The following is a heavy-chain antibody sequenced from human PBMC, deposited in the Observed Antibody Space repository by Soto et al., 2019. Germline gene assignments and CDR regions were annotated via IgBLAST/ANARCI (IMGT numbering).Heavy chain of an antibody. CDR1: GYTFTSYG. CDR3: ARDWGGCSSTSCYSRYYMDV. V-gene: IGHV1-18*01. Sequence: ASVKVSCKASGYTFTSYGISWVRQAPGQGLEWMGWISAYNGNTNYAQKLQGRVTMTTDTSTSTAYMELRSLRSDDTAVYYCARDWGGCSSTSCYSRYYMDVWGKGTTVTVSS. J-gene: IGHJ6*03. CDR2: ISAYNGNT. D-gene: IGHD2-2*01.